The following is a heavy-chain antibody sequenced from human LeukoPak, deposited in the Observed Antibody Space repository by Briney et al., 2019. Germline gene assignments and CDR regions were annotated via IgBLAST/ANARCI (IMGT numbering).Heavy chain of an antibody. J-gene: IGHJ4*02. V-gene: IGHV1-69*13. D-gene: IGHD5-12*01. CDR3: ASVDSGYEGY. CDR1: GGTFSSYA. CDR2: IIPIFGTA. Sequence: GASVKVSCKASGGTFSSYAISWVRQAPGQGLEWMGGIIPIFGTANYAQKFQGRVTITADESTSTAYMELSSLRSEDTAVYYCASVDSGYEGYWGQGTLVTVSS.